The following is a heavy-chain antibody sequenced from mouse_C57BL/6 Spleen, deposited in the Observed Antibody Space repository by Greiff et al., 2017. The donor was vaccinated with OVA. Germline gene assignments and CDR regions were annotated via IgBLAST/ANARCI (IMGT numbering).Heavy chain of an antibody. Sequence: QVQLQQSGAELVRPGASVTLSCKASGYTFTDYEMHWVKQTPVHGLEWIGAIDPETGGTAYNQKFKGKAILTAEKSSSTAYMELRSLTSEDSAVYYGTRSNYYGSRYFDVWGTGTTVTVSS. V-gene: IGHV1-15*01. CDR1: GYTFTDYE. CDR3: TRSNYYGSRYFDV. J-gene: IGHJ1*03. CDR2: IDPETGGT. D-gene: IGHD1-1*01.